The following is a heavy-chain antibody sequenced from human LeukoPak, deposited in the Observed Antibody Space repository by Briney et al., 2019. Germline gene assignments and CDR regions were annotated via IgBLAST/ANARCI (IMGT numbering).Heavy chain of an antibody. CDR2: ISSSSSYI. CDR1: GFTFSSYS. J-gene: IGHJ3*02. D-gene: IGHD5-24*01. Sequence: GGSLRLSYAASGFTFSSYSMNWVRQAPGKGLEWVSSISSSSSYIYYADSVKGRFTISRDNAKNSLYLQMNSLRAEDTAVYYCARDLCEMATIGWAFDIWGQGTMVTVSS. V-gene: IGHV3-21*01. CDR3: ARDLCEMATIGWAFDI.